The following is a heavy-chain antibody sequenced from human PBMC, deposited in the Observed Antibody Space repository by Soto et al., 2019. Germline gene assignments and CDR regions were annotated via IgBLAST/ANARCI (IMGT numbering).Heavy chain of an antibody. Sequence: PSETLSLTCAVYGGSFSGYYWSWIRQPPGKGLEWSGEINHSGSTTDNPSLKSRVTISVDTSKNQFTLKLGSVTAADTAVYYCARAFRGYDFWSGIRGHYFDYWGQGTLVTVSS. J-gene: IGHJ4*02. CDR2: INHSGST. V-gene: IGHV4-34*01. CDR3: ARAFRGYDFWSGIRGHYFDY. CDR1: GGSFSGYY. D-gene: IGHD3-3*01.